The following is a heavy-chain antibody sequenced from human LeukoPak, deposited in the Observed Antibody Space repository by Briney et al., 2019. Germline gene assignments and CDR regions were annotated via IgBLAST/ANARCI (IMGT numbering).Heavy chain of an antibody. Sequence: GGSLRLSCAASGFTFSTYSMHWVRQAPGKGLEYVSAINSNGGSTYYANSVKGRFTISRDNSKNTLYLQMGSLRAEDMAVYYCARGETTVTPLDYWGQGTLVTVSS. J-gene: IGHJ4*02. CDR1: GFTFSTYS. V-gene: IGHV3-64*01. CDR3: ARGETTVTPLDY. D-gene: IGHD4-17*01. CDR2: INSNGGST.